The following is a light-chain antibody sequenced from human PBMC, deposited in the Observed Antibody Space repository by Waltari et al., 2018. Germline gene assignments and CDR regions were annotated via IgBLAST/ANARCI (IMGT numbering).Light chain of an antibody. J-gene: IGKJ4*01. CDR1: QDISNY. CDR3: QQYDNLPLT. Sequence: DIQLTKSPSSLSASIGDRVTITCQASQDISNYLNWYHQKPGKAPSLLIYDASNLETGVPSRFSGSGSGTAFSFTITSLQPEDFATYYCQQYDNLPLTFGGGTKVEI. CDR2: DAS. V-gene: IGKV1-33*01.